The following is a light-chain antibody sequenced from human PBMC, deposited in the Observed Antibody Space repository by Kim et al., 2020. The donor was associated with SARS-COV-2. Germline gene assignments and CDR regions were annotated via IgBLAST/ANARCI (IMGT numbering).Light chain of an antibody. CDR3: QQSYSTLIT. J-gene: IGKJ5*01. CDR1: QSISSY. V-gene: IGKV1-39*01. CDR2: AAS. Sequence: ASVGDRVTIPCRASQSISSYLNWYQQNPRKAPKLLIYAASSLQSGVPSRFSGRGSGTDFPLTISSLQPEDFATYYCQQSYSTLITFGQGTRLEIK.